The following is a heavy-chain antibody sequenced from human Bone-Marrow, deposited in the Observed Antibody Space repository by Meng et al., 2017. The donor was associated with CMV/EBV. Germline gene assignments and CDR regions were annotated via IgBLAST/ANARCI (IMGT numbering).Heavy chain of an antibody. CDR2: IYSGDST. J-gene: IGHJ4*02. V-gene: IGHV3-66*02. CDR3: ARAQGYYLAFPPTY. CDR1: GFSVSTNH. Sequence: GGSLRLSCAASGFSVSTNHMSWVRQAPGKGLEWVSVIYSGDSTYYADSVKGRFTISRDNSKNTLYLQMNSLRIEDTAVYYCARAQGYYLAFPPTYWGQGTLVTVSS. D-gene: IGHD3-22*01.